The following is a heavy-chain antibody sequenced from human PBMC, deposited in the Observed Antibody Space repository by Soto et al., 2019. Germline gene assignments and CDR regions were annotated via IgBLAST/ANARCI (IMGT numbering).Heavy chain of an antibody. CDR1: GLTFSTYD. CDR3: ARELEDSKSSGWFVAL. Sequence: EVQLVESGGGLVQPGGSLRLSCEASGLTFSTYDMHWVRQAPGKGLEWVSAIGTGGDTYYPGSVRGRFIISREHAKNYLYLQMNSLTVGDTAVYYCARELEDSKSSGWFVALWGRGTLVTVTS. CDR2: IGTGGDT. J-gene: IGHJ2*01. V-gene: IGHV3-13*01. D-gene: IGHD6-6*01.